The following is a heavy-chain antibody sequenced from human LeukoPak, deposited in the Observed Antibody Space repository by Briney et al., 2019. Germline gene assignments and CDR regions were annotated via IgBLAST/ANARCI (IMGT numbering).Heavy chain of an antibody. V-gene: IGHV3-53*01. J-gene: IGHJ4*02. D-gene: IGHD4-17*01. Sequence: PGGSLRPSCAASGFTVSSNYMSWVRQAPGKGLEWVSVIYSGGSTYYADSVKGRFTISRDNSKNTLYLQLNSLRGEDTAVYYCASQTTVKYYFDYWGQGTLVTVSS. CDR1: GFTVSSNY. CDR2: IYSGGST. CDR3: ASQTTVKYYFDY.